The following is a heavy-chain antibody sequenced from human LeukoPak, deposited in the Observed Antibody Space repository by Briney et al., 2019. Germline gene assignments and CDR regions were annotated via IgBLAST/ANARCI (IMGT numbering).Heavy chain of an antibody. CDR3: ARTFGNILTGYYPDY. CDR1: GGSISSYY. D-gene: IGHD3-9*01. V-gene: IGHV4-4*07. Sequence: SETLSLTCTVSGGSISSYYWSWIRQPAGKGLEWIGRIYTSGSTNYNPSLKSRVTMSVDTSKNQFSLKLSSVTAADTAVYYCARTFGNILTGYYPDYWGQGTLVTVSS. J-gene: IGHJ4*02. CDR2: IYTSGST.